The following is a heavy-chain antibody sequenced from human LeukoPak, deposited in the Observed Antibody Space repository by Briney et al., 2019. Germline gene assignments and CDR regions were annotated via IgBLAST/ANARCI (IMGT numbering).Heavy chain of an antibody. Sequence: ASVKVSCKASGYTFTGYYMHWVRQAPGQGLEWMGRINPNSGGTNYAQKFQGRVTMTRDTSISTAYMELSRLRSDDTAVYYFARDWASYGYLTVDYWGQGTLVTVSS. J-gene: IGHJ4*02. CDR1: GYTFTGYY. CDR2: INPNSGGT. D-gene: IGHD5-18*01. CDR3: ARDWASYGYLTVDY. V-gene: IGHV1-2*06.